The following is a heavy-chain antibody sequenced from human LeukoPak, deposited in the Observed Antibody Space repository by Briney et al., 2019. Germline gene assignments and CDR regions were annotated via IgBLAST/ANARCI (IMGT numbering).Heavy chain of an antibody. CDR3: ARNSCSGDTSYIDY. J-gene: IGHJ4*02. Sequence: GASVKVSCKASGYTFASYGISWVRQAPGQGLEWLGWISTYNGDTNYAQKLQGRVTMTTDTSTSTAYMELRSLRSDDTAVYYCARNSCSGDTSYIDYWAKGTLVTVSS. CDR2: ISTYNGDT. D-gene: IGHD2-15*01. V-gene: IGHV1-18*01. CDR1: GYTFASYG.